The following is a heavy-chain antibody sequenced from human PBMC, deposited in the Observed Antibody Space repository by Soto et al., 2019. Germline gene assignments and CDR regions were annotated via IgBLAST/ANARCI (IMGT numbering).Heavy chain of an antibody. CDR1: GYTFTSYG. D-gene: IGHD3-22*01. CDR2: ISAYNGNT. J-gene: IGHJ3*02. V-gene: IGHV1-18*01. Sequence: ASLKVSCKASGYTFTSYGISWVRQAPGQGLEWMGWISAYNGNTNYAQKLQGRVTMTTDTSTSTAYMELRSLRSDDTAVYYCARGGAWYYDSSGYPSPHDAFDIWGQGTMVTVSS. CDR3: ARGGAWYYDSSGYPSPHDAFDI.